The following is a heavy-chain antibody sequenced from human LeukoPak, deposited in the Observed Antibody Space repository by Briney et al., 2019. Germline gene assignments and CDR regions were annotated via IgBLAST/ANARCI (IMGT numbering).Heavy chain of an antibody. CDR2: IKSKTDGGTT. J-gene: IGHJ4*02. CDR1: GFTFSTAW. CDR3: ARSLLYYYDSSGPEN. V-gene: IGHV3-15*05. D-gene: IGHD3-22*01. Sequence: GGSLRLSCAASGFTFSTAWMSWVRQAPGKGLEWVGRIKSKTDGGTTDYAAPVKGRFTISRDDSKNTLYLQMNSLRAEDTAVYYCARSLLYYYDSSGPENWGQGSLVTVSS.